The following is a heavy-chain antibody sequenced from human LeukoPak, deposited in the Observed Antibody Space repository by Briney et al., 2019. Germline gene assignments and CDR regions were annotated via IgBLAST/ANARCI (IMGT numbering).Heavy chain of an antibody. D-gene: IGHD1-26*01. J-gene: IGHJ4*02. CDR1: GFTFSSYA. V-gene: IGHV3-23*01. Sequence: PGGSLRLSCAASGFTFSSYAMSWVRQAPGKGLEWVSAISGSGGSTYYADSVKGRFTISRDNSKNTLYLQMNSLRAEDTAVYYCARQTRSYLGPDYFDYWGQGTLVTVSS. CDR3: ARQTRSYLGPDYFDY. CDR2: ISGSGGST.